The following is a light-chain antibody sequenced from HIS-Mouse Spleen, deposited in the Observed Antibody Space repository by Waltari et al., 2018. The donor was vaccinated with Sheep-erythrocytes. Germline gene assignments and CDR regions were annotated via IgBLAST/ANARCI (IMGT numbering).Light chain of an antibody. CDR2: DVS. J-gene: IGLJ2*01. CDR1: SSDVGGYNY. Sequence: QSALTQPRSVSGSPGQSVTISCTGTSSDVGGYNYVSWYQQHPGKAPKLMIYDVSTRPSGIPERFSGSNSGNTATLTISGTQAMDEADYYCQAWDSSTVVFGGGTKLTVL. CDR3: QAWDSSTVV. V-gene: IGLV2-11*01.